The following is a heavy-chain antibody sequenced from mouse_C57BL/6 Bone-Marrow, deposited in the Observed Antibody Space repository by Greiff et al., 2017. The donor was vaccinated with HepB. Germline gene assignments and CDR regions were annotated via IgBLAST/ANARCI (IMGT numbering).Heavy chain of an antibody. CDR3: TQIYYGYDGLFAY. V-gene: IGHV6-6*01. D-gene: IGHD2-2*01. CDR1: GFTFSDAW. CDR2: IRNKANNHAT. Sequence: EVKLMESGGGLVQPGGSMKLSCAASGFTFSDAWMDWVRQSPEKGLEWVAEIRNKANNHATYYAESVKGRFTISRDDSKSSVYLQMNSLRAEDTGIYCCTQIYYGYDGLFAYWGQGTLVTVSA. J-gene: IGHJ3*01.